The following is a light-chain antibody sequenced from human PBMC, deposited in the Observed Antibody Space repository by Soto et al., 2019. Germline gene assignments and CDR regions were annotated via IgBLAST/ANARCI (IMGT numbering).Light chain of an antibody. Sequence: QSVLSQPASVSGSPGQSITISCTGTSSDVGGYKHVAWYQQYPGKAPKLIIFEVTDRPSGVSNRFSGSKSGNTASLSISGLQAEDEADYYCRSYKSGATLVFGGGTKVTVL. J-gene: IGLJ2*01. V-gene: IGLV2-14*01. CDR2: EVT. CDR3: RSYKSGATLV. CDR1: SSDVGGYKH.